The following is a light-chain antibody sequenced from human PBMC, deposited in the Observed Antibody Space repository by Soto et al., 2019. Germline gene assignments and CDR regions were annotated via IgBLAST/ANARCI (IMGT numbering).Light chain of an antibody. CDR2: EVS. J-gene: IGLJ1*01. Sequence: QSALTQPTSASGAPGQPVTISCTGTSSDVGGHNYVSWYQQHPGKAPKLMLYEVSKRPSGVPDRFSGSKSGNTASLTVSGLQAEDEADYYCSSYAGSNNLGVFGTGTKVTVL. CDR1: SSDVGGHNY. V-gene: IGLV2-8*01. CDR3: SSYAGSNNLGV.